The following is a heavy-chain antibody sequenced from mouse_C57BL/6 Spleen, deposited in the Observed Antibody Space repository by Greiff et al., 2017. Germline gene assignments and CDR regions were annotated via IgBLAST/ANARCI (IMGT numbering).Heavy chain of an antibody. J-gene: IGHJ1*03. CDR1: GYTFTSYW. Sequence: QVQLQQPGAELVMPGASVKLSCKASGYTFTSYWMHWVQQRPGQGLEWIGEIDPSDSYNNSNQKFKGKSTLPVYKSSNRAYMQLSSQISEDSSVYYCARGGHDGYYAGNWYFDVWGTGTTVTVSS. V-gene: IGHV1-69*01. CDR3: ARGGHDGYYAGNWYFDV. D-gene: IGHD2-3*01. CDR2: IDPSDSYN.